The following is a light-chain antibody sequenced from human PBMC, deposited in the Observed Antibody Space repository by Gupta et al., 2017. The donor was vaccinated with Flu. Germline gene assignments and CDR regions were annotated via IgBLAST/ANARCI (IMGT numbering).Light chain of an antibody. CDR2: ENN. CDR3: GTWDSSMSGV. Sequence: QSVFTQPPSVSAAPGQTVTISCSGSSSKIGNNYVSWYQQLPGTAPKLLIYENNKRPSGIPDRFSASKSDTSATLVTTGRQTGDEADYYCGTWDSSMSGVFGGGTKLTVL. CDR1: SSKIGNNY. J-gene: IGLJ3*02. V-gene: IGLV1-51*02.